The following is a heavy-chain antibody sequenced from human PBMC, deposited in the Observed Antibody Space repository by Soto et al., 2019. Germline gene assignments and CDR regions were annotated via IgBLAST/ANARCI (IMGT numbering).Heavy chain of an antibody. CDR2: ISGSGDNI. CDR3: VKVFSADV. J-gene: IGHJ6*04. CDR1: GFALSSYA. D-gene: IGHD3-10*02. V-gene: IGHV3-23*01. Sequence: EVQLLESGGGLVQPGGSLRLSCVASGFALSSYAMSWVRQAPGKGLEWVSRISGSGDNIYYADSVKGRFTISRDNSKNTLYLQMNNLRAEDTAVYFCVKVFSADVWGKGTTVTVSS.